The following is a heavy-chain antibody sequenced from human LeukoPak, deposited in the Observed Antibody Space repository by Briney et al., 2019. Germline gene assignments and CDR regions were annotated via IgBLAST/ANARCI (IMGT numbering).Heavy chain of an antibody. D-gene: IGHD2-15*01. CDR3: ARGLVVVAATGAFDI. V-gene: IGHV4-34*01. CDR2: INHSGST. Sequence: SETLSLTCSVYGGSFSGYYWSWIRQPPGKGLEWIVEINHSGSTNYNPSLNSRVTISVDASKTQFSLALSSVTGADTAVYYCARGLVVVAATGAFDIWGQGTMVTVSS. J-gene: IGHJ3*02. CDR1: GGSFSGYY.